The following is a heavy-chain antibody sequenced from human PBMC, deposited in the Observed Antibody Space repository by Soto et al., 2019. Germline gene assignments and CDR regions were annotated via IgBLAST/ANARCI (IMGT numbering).Heavy chain of an antibody. Sequence: EVQLVESGGGLVKPGGSLRLSCAASGFTFSSYSMNWVRQAPGKGLEWVSSISSSSSYIYYADSVKGRFTISRDNAKNSLYLPMNSLRAEDTAVYYCARDPPKDIVAPIDSWGQGTLVTVSS. CDR1: GFTFSSYS. CDR2: ISSSSSYI. CDR3: ARDPPKDIVAPIDS. D-gene: IGHD2-15*01. J-gene: IGHJ4*02. V-gene: IGHV3-21*01.